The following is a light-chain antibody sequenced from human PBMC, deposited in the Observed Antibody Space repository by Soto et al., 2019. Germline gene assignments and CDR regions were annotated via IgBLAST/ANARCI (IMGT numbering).Light chain of an antibody. CDR3: QHYGTSAL. CDR1: QSVSSSY. V-gene: IGKV3-20*01. CDR2: GAS. Sequence: EIVLTQSPGTLSLSPGERATLSCRASQSVSSSYLAWYQEKPGQAPRLLIYGASSRATGIPDRFSVSASGTHFTLPISRLEPEDFAVYYCQHYGTSALFGPGTKIDI. J-gene: IGKJ3*01.